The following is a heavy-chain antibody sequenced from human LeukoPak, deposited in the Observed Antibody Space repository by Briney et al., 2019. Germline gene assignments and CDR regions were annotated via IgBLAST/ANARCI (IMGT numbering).Heavy chain of an antibody. J-gene: IGHJ6*02. Sequence: SETLSLTCTVSGGSISSDSYYWAWIRQPPGKGLEWIASIYYSGSTYYNPSLKSRVTISVDTSRNQFSLKLSSVTAADTAVYYCASSSGWHYYYYGMDVWGQGTTVTVSS. D-gene: IGHD6-19*01. V-gene: IGHV4-39*01. CDR3: ASSSGWHYYYYGMDV. CDR1: GGSISSDSYY. CDR2: IYYSGST.